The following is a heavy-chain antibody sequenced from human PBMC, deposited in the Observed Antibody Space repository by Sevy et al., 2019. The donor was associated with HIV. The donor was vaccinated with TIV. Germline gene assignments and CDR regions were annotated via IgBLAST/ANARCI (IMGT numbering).Heavy chain of an antibody. J-gene: IGHJ4*02. D-gene: IGHD3-10*01. CDR2: LSYDDSDE. CDR1: GFIFSTSP. V-gene: IGHV3-30-3*02. CDR3: AKDDLGSIDY. Sequence: GGSLRLSCAASGFIFSTSPMHWVRQAPGKGLECVAILSYDDSDENYADSVKGRFTISRDNSHNTLYLQMNSLRTEDTAVYYCAKDDLGSIDYWGQGTLVTVSS.